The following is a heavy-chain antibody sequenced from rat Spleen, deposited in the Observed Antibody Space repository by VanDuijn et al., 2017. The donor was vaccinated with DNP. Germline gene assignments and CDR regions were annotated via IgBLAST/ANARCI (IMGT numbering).Heavy chain of an antibody. CDR1: GFTFSDYN. V-gene: IGHV5-7*01. CDR2: ISYDGSST. D-gene: IGHD1-10*01. CDR3: ARHTLDNSFAMDV. Sequence: EVQLVESGGGLVQPGRSLKLSCAASGFTFSDYNMAWVRQAPKKGLEWVATISYDGSSTYYPDSVKGRFTISRDNAEDSLYLQMNSLKSEDTATYYCARHTLDNSFAMDVWGQGTSITVSS. J-gene: IGHJ4*01.